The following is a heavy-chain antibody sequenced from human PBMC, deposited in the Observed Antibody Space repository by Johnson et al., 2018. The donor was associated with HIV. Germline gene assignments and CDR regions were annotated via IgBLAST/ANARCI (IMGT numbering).Heavy chain of an antibody. V-gene: IGHV3-30*04. Sequence: QVQLVESGGGVVQPGRSLRLSCAASGFTFSSYAMHWVRQAPGKGLEWVAVISYDGSNKYYADSVKGRFTISRDNSKNTLYLQMNSLRAEDTAVYYCAKDSRTRINLLQFLEWFGDAFDIWGQGTMVTVSS. CDR2: ISYDGSNK. J-gene: IGHJ3*02. CDR1: GFTFSSYA. D-gene: IGHD3-3*01. CDR3: AKDSRTRINLLQFLEWFGDAFDI.